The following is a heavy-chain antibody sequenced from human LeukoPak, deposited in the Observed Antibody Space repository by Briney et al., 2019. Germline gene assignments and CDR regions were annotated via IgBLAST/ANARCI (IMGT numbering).Heavy chain of an antibody. V-gene: IGHV1-69*13. D-gene: IGHD3-10*01. CDR1: GGTFSSYA. CDR3: AREAADRLWFGYAFDI. J-gene: IGHJ3*02. CDR2: IIPIFGTA. Sequence: ASVKVSCRASGGTFSSYAISWVRQAPGQGLEWMGGIIPIFGTANYAQKFQGRVTITADESTSIAYMELSSLRSEDTAVYYCAREAADRLWFGYAFDIWGQGTMVTVSS.